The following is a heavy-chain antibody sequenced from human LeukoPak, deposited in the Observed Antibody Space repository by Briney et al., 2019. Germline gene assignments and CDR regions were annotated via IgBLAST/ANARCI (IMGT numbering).Heavy chain of an antibody. D-gene: IGHD1-14*01. V-gene: IGHV4-34*01. CDR2: INHSGNT. Sequence: KASGTLSLTCGVSGGSFSGYYWTWIRQLPGKGLEWMGEINHSGNTIYNPSLKSRVIISIDTSKNQISLNMRSVTAADTAVYYCARGRNWETFYHYCMDVWGNGTTVTVSS. CDR1: GGSFSGYY. J-gene: IGHJ6*03. CDR3: ARGRNWETFYHYCMDV.